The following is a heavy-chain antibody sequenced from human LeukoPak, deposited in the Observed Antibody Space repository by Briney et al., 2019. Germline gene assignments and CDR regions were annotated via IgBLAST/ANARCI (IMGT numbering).Heavy chain of an antibody. D-gene: IGHD6-13*01. CDR2: ISYSGST. V-gene: IGHV4-39*07. CDR1: GGSISSTTYY. CDR3: ASIAEAAYDAFDI. J-gene: IGHJ3*02. Sequence: SETLSLTCTVSGGSISSTTYYWGWIRQPPGKGLEWIGSISYSGSTYYNPSLKSRVTISVDTTKNQFSLKLSSVTAADTAVYYCASIAEAAYDAFDIWGQGTMVTVSS.